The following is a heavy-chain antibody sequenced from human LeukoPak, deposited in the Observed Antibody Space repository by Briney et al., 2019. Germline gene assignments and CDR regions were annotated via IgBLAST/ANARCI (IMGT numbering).Heavy chain of an antibody. V-gene: IGHV3-21*01. CDR1: GFTFSSYS. CDR3: ARDKYYYDSSGYYVTAFDI. J-gene: IGHJ3*02. Sequence: NSGGSLRLSCAASGFTFSSYSMNWVRQAPGKRLEWVSSISSSSSYIYYADSVKGRFTISRDNAKNSLYLQMNSLRAEDTAVYYCARDKYYYDSSGYYVTAFDIWGQGTMVTVSS. D-gene: IGHD3-22*01. CDR2: ISSSSSYI.